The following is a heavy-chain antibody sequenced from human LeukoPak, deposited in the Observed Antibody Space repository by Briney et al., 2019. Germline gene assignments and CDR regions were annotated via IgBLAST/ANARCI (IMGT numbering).Heavy chain of an antibody. V-gene: IGHV3-48*04. CDR1: GFTFSNYN. Sequence: QPGGSLRLSCAASGFTFSNYNMNWVRQAPGKGLEWVSYITSSSHRTYYADSVKGRFTISRDNAKNFLYLQMDSLGVEDTAVYYCASSLYCSGGKCDSRSADYWGQGTLVTVSS. D-gene: IGHD2-15*01. J-gene: IGHJ4*02. CDR3: ASSLYCSGGKCDSRSADY. CDR2: ITSSSHRT.